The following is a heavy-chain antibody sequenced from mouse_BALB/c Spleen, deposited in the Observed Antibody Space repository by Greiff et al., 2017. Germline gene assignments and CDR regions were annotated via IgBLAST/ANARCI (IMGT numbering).Heavy chain of an antibody. J-gene: IGHJ3*01. CDR1: GFTFSSYT. CDR2: ISSGGGNT. Sequence: EVKLVESGGGLVKPGGSLKLSCAASGFTFSSYTMSWVRQTPEKRLEWVATISSGGGNTYYPDSVKGRFTISRDNAKNNLYLQMSSLRSEDTALYYCARVYDGYFAYWGQGTLVTVSA. CDR3: ARVYDGYFAY. D-gene: IGHD2-3*01. V-gene: IGHV5-9*03.